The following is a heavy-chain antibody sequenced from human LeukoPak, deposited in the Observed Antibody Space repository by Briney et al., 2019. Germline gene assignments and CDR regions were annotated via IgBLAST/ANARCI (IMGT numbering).Heavy chain of an antibody. D-gene: IGHD1-1*01. CDR2: ISRSSSNT. CDR1: GFTFSDYY. V-gene: IGHV3-11*06. Sequence: PGGSLRLSCVASGFTFSDYYMSWIRQPQGEWLEWVLFISRSSSNTQYADSVKGRFTISRANAKNSLFLQMNSLRAEDTALYYCARGSQIGTTTDFQHWGQGTLVTVSS. J-gene: IGHJ1*01. CDR3: ARGSQIGTTTDFQH.